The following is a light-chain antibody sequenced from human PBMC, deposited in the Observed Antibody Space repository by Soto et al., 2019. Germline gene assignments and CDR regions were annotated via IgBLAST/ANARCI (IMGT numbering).Light chain of an antibody. CDR2: EVS. CDR3: SSYISTTSLFV. J-gene: IGLJ1*01. V-gene: IGLV2-14*01. Sequence: QSVLTQPASVSGSPGQSMTIWWTGTSSDVGGFDFVSWFQRRPGKAPKLLIYEVSRRPSGISNRFSGSKTVNTASLTISGLQAEDEAEYFCSSYISTTSLFVFGTGTKVTVL. CDR1: SSDVGGFDF.